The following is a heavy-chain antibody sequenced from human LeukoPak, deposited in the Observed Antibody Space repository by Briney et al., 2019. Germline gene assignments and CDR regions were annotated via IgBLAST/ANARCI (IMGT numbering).Heavy chain of an antibody. CDR2: ISGSGVTT. CDR1: GFTFSTYS. D-gene: IGHD2-15*01. J-gene: IGHJ4*02. CDR3: AKDRGGYRGDYFDY. Sequence: GGSLRLSCAASGFTFSTYSMNWVRQAPGRGLEWVSAISGSGVTTYYADSVKGRFTISRDNSKNTLYLQMNSLRGEDTAVYYCAKDRGGYRGDYFDYWGRGTLVTVSS. V-gene: IGHV3-23*01.